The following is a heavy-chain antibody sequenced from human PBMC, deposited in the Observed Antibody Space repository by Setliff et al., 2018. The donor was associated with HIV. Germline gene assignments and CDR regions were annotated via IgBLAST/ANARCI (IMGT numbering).Heavy chain of an antibody. D-gene: IGHD3-9*01. V-gene: IGHV4-39*01. J-gene: IGHJ5*02. CDR3: ARHEGYNDFLTGYFRYKWYDP. Sequence: KSSETLSLTCTVSGDSVDDRGYFWGWIRQPPGKGLEWIGTFYYNGDSRYNPSLKSRVTISVDTSNQQFSLKLSSVTAADTAVYYCARHEGYNDFLTGYFRYKWYDPWGQGTLVTVSS. CDR1: GDSVDDRGYF. CDR2: FYYNGDS.